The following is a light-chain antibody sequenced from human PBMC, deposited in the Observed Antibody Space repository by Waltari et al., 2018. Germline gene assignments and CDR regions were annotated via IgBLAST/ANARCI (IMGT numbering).Light chain of an antibody. J-gene: IGKJ1*01. CDR1: QGIGIY. CDR3: QNYERLPAT. CDR2: HAS. V-gene: IGKV3-20*01. Sequence: EIVLTPSPGTLSLSPGDRATLSCRASQGIGIYLARYQQKSGQAPRLLSFHASSRATGIPYRFSGSGSGKDFSLTISRLEPEDFAVYYCQNYERLPATFGQGTKVEIK.